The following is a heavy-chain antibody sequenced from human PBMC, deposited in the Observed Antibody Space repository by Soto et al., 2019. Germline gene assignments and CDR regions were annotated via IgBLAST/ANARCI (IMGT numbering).Heavy chain of an antibody. J-gene: IGHJ4*02. D-gene: IGHD2-15*01. Sequence: GGSLRLSCAASGFTFSNSAMTWVRQAPAKGLEWVSTIRDSDSGGSTFYADSVKGRFTISRDDSKNTLYLQMSSLRAEDTAMYYCAKVRVGVDVDFDYWGQGALVTVSS. V-gene: IGHV3-23*01. CDR2: IRDSDSGGST. CDR1: GFTFSNSA. CDR3: AKVRVGVDVDFDY.